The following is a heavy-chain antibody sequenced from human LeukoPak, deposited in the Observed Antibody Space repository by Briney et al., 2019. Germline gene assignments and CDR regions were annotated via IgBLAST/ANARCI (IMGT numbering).Heavy chain of an antibody. D-gene: IGHD3-10*01. V-gene: IGHV1-69*13. CDR3: ARGYSN. CDR2: ITPMFGVS. Sequence: SVTVSCKASGGTFSTYAITWVRQAPGQGLEWMGGITPMFGVSDYAEKLQSRVTMTVDEATATAHTELSSLRSEDMAVYYCARGYSNWSQGTLVTVSS. J-gene: IGHJ4*02. CDR1: GGTFSTYA.